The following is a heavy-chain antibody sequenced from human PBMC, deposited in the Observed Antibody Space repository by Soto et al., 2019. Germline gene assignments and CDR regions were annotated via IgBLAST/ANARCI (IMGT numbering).Heavy chain of an antibody. Sequence: ASVKVSCKVSGYTLTELSMHWVRQAPGKGLEWMGGSDPEDGETIYAQKFQGRVTMTEDTSTDTAYMELSSLRSEDTAVYYCATGQAARQSGHWYNWFDPWGQGTLVTVSS. V-gene: IGHV1-24*01. J-gene: IGHJ5*02. CDR3: ATGQAARQSGHWYNWFDP. D-gene: IGHD6-6*01. CDR1: GYTLTELS. CDR2: SDPEDGET.